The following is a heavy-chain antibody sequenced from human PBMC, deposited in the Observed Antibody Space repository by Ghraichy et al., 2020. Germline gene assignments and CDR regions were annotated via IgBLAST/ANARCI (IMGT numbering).Heavy chain of an antibody. D-gene: IGHD3-10*01. CDR1: GVSLSSHA. J-gene: IGHJ4*02. CDR3: AGHPWASGSYFPFDF. Sequence: GESLNISCAASGVSLSSHAMHWVRQAPGKGLEWVALISSDGTDKDYADSVKGRFTISRDNSKNVLYLDMSSLKVEDTAVYYCAGHPWASGSYFPFDFWAQGNLVTVSS. CDR2: ISSDGTDK. V-gene: IGHV3-30*03.